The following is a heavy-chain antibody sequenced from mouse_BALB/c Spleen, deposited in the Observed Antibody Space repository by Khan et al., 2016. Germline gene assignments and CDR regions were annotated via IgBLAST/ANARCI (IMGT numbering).Heavy chain of an antibody. J-gene: IGHJ3*01. D-gene: IGHD1-2*01. CDR1: GDSITSGH. Sequence: EVQLQESGPSLAKPSQTLSLTCSVTGDSITSGHWNWIRKFPGNKFDFMGYISHSGDSYYNPSLKSRISTTRDTSKNQYYLQLNSVTTEDTATYYWATWDYYGSAFAYWGQGTLVTVSS. CDR2: ISHSGDS. CDR3: ATWDYYGSAFAY. V-gene: IGHV3-8*02.